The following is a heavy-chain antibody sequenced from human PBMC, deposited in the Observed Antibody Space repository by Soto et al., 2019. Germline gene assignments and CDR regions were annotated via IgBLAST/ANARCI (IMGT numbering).Heavy chain of an antibody. CDR1: GFTFSSYA. V-gene: IGHV3-23*01. CDR2: ISGSGGSI. CDR3: AKGKARYYYDSSGYYYENY. J-gene: IGHJ4*02. Sequence: GGSLRLSCAASGFTFSSYAMSWVRQAPGKGLEWVSAISGSGGSIYYADSVKGRFTISRDNSKNTLYLQMNSLRAEDTAVYYCAKGKARYYYDSSGYYYENYWGQGTLVTVSS. D-gene: IGHD3-22*01.